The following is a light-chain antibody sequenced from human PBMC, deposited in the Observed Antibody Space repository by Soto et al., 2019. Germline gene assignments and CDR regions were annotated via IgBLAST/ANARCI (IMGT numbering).Light chain of an antibody. J-gene: IGKJ2*01. V-gene: IGKV3-20*01. CDR3: QQYGSSPLYT. CDR1: QSVSSSY. Sequence: EIVLTQSPATLSSFPGDRVTLSCRASQSVSSSYLAWYQQKPGQAPRLLIYGASSRATGIPDRFSGSGSGTDFTLTISRLEPEDFAVYYCQQYGSSPLYTFGQGTKLEIK. CDR2: GAS.